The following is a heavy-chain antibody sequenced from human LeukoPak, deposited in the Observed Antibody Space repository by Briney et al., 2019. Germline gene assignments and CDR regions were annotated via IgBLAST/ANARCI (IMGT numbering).Heavy chain of an antibody. CDR1: GFTFSSYA. CDR2: ISGSGGST. D-gene: IGHD1-1*01. V-gene: IGHV3-23*01. J-gene: IGHJ4*02. CDR3: AKDRDWNPQTNVDY. Sequence: GGSLRLSCAASGFTFSSYAMSWVRQAPGKGLEWVSGISGSGGSTYYADSVKGRFAISRDNSKNTLFLQMNSLRAEDTAIYYCAKDRDWNPQTNVDYWGQGTLVTVSS.